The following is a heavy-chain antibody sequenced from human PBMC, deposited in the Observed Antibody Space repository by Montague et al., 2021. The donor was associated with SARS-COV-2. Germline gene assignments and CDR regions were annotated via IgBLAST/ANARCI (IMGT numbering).Heavy chain of an antibody. V-gene: IGHV4-59*01. Sequence: SETLSLTCTVSGGSIRSYYWSWIRQPPGKGLEWIGYIYYIGSTNYNPSLKSRVTISVDTSKNQFSLKLSSVTAADTAVNYCARCITIFGVVGSWFDPWGQGTLVTVSS. J-gene: IGHJ5*02. CDR1: GGSIRSYY. D-gene: IGHD3-3*01. CDR3: ARCITIFGVVGSWFDP. CDR2: IYYIGST.